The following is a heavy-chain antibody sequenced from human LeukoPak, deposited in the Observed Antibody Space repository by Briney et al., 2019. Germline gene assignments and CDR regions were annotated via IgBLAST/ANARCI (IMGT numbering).Heavy chain of an antibody. D-gene: IGHD3-10*01. CDR3: TTEFKELGSFFYFYYMDV. V-gene: IGHV3-15*01. Sequence: GGSLRLSCAASGFTFSSYSMNWVRQAPGKGLGWVGRIKTKSEGGTTDYAAPAKGRFTISRDDSKNALFLQMDSLKSDDTAMYYCTTEFKELGSFFYFYYMDVWGTGTTVTISS. CDR2: IKTKSEGGTT. CDR1: GFTFSSYS. J-gene: IGHJ6*03.